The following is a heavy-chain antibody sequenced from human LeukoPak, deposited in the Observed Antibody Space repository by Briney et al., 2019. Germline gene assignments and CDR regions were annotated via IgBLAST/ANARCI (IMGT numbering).Heavy chain of an antibody. CDR1: GFTVSSNY. CDR2: IASSGRNT. D-gene: IGHD5-24*01. V-gene: IGHV3-53*01. Sequence: GGSLRLSCAASGFTVSSNYMTWVRQAPGKGLEWVSLIASSGRNTYYTDSVRGRFTISRDNSKNTLSLQMNSLRVEDTAMYYCAKDIQLSAWGLGTMVTVSS. J-gene: IGHJ3*01. CDR3: AKDIQLSA.